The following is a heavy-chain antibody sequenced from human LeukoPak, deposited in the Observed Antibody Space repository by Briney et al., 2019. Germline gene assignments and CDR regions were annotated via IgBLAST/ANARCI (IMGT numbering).Heavy chain of an antibody. CDR1: RFIFSNYV. J-gene: IGHJ2*01. CDR2: IAHDGSLT. D-gene: IGHD1-26*01. V-gene: IGHV3-30*04. CDR3: AKDGGSNSYWYFDL. Sequence: GRSLRLSCAASRFIFSNYVMHWVRQAPGKGLEWVAVIAHDGSLTYYSDSVKGRFTISRDNSKNTLYLQMSSLRAEDTAVYFCAKDGGSNSYWYFDLWGRGTLVTVSS.